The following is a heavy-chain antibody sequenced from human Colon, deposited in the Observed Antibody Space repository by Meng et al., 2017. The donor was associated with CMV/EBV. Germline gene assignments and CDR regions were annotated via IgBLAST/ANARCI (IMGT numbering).Heavy chain of an antibody. Sequence: GESLKISCVASGFSFSGYAMHWVRQPPGKGLEWVALISYDGDNKFYTDSVKGRFTISRDNSKNTLSLQMNILRAEDTAVYYCVREKVGPGDGMDVWGQGTTVTVSS. CDR1: GFSFSGYA. CDR3: VREKVGPGDGMDV. J-gene: IGHJ6*02. V-gene: IGHV3-30*04. CDR2: ISYDGDNK.